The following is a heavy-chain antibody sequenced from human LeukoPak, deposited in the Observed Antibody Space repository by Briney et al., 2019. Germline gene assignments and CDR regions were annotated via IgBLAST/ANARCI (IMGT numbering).Heavy chain of an antibody. D-gene: IGHD1-14*01. J-gene: IGHJ4*02. CDR2: ITPSDSYT. CDR3: ATSSGNNPFDY. V-gene: IGHV5-10-1*01. CDR1: AYRFTTFW. Sequence: PGESLRISCKASAYRFTTFWISWVRQMPGKGLQWMGRITPSDSYTNYSPSLRGHVTISADKSSTTASLQWSSLRASDTAMYYCATSSGNNPFDYWGQGTLVTVSS.